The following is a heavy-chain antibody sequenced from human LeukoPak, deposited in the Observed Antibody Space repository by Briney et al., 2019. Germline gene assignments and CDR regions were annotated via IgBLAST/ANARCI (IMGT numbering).Heavy chain of an antibody. J-gene: IGHJ4*02. CDR1: GFTVSSNY. Sequence: GGSLRLSCAASGFTVSSNYMSWVRQAPGKGLEWVSVIYGGGNTYYVDSVKGRYTISRDNSRNTLYLQMKSLRAEDTAEYHCARDLSGSGWYVPFDYWGQGTLVTVSS. V-gene: IGHV3-66*01. CDR2: IYGGGNT. D-gene: IGHD6-19*01. CDR3: ARDLSGSGWYVPFDY.